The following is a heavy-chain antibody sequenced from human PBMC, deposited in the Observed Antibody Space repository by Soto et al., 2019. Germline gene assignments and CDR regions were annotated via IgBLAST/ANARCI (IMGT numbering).Heavy chain of an antibody. V-gene: IGHV5-51*01. Sequence: PGESLKISCTASGYSFITYWIGWVRQMPGKGLEWLGVIYPGDSDSRYSPSFQGLVTISADKSVSTAYLQWSSLRASDTAMYCCARLVGATTSGFDYWGQGTLVTVSS. J-gene: IGHJ4*02. CDR3: ARLVGATTSGFDY. CDR2: IYPGDSDS. CDR1: GYSFITYW. D-gene: IGHD1-26*01.